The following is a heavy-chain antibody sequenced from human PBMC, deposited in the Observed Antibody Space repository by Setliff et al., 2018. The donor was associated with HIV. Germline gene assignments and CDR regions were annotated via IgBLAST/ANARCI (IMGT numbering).Heavy chain of an antibody. CDR3: AHREVGYNSGWKEGLLDY. CDR1: GGSIRSYY. CDR2: VFYNGDT. D-gene: IGHD6-19*01. J-gene: IGHJ4*02. Sequence: PSETLSLTCTVSGGSIRSYYWSWIRQSPGKGLEWIGYVFYNGDTAYNPSLKSRLTISVDTSKSQFSLKLTSVTAADTAVYYCAHREVGYNSGWKEGLLDYWGQGAVVTVSS. V-gene: IGHV4-59*08.